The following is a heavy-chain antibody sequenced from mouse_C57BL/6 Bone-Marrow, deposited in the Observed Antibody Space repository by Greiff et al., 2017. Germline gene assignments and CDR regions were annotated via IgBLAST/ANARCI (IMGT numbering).Heavy chain of an antibody. Sequence: VQLQQSGGDLVKPGGSLKLSCAASGFTFSSYGMSWVRQTPDKRLEWVATISSGGSYTYYPDSVKGRFTISRDNAKNTLYLQMSSLKSEDTAMYYCARQGITTVVAPYYFDYWGQGTTLTVSS. V-gene: IGHV5-6*01. J-gene: IGHJ2*01. CDR3: ARQGITTVVAPYYFDY. CDR2: ISSGGSYT. D-gene: IGHD1-1*01. CDR1: GFTFSSYG.